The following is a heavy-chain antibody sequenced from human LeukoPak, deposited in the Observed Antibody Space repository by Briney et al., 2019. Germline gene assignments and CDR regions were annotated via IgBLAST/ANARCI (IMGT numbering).Heavy chain of an antibody. V-gene: IGHV5-51*01. D-gene: IGHD6-25*01. CDR1: GYSFTNYW. J-gene: IGHJ4*02. CDR3: ASGFSSYYFDY. Sequence: GESLKISCKGSGYSFTNYWIAWVRHMPGKGLEWMGIIYPGDSDTRYSPSFQGQVTISADKSISTAYLQWSSLKASDTAMYYCASGFSSYYFDYWGQGTLVTVSS. CDR2: IYPGDSDT.